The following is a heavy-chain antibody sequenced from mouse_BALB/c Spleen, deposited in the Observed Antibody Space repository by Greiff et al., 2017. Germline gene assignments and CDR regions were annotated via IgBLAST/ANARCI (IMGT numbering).Heavy chain of an antibody. Sequence: QVQLKQSGAELVRPGASVTLSCKASGYTFTDYEMHWVKQTPVHGLEWIGAIDPETGGTAYNQKFKGKATLTADKSSSTAYMELRSLTSEDSAVYYCTSLRLPYAMDYWGQGTSVTVSS. J-gene: IGHJ4*01. CDR3: TSLRLPYAMDY. D-gene: IGHD1-2*01. V-gene: IGHV1-15*01. CDR1: GYTFTDYE. CDR2: IDPETGGT.